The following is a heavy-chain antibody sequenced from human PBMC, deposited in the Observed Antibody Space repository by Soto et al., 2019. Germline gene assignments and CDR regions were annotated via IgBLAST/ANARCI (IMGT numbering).Heavy chain of an antibody. CDR2: ILHDGNNR. CDR1: GFTFSNYI. CDR3: ARDQGYYDSSGYYYPEYFQH. Sequence: PGGSLRLSCAASGFTFSNYILHWVRQAPGKGLEWVAMILHDGNNRYYADSVKGRFTISRDNSKSTLYLQVDSLRTEDTAVYYCARDQGYYDSSGYYYPEYFQHWGQGTLVTVSS. J-gene: IGHJ1*01. V-gene: IGHV3-30-3*01. D-gene: IGHD3-22*01.